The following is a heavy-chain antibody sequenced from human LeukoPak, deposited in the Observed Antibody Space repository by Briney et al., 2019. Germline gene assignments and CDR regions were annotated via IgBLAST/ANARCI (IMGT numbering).Heavy chain of an antibody. CDR2: INPSGGST. J-gene: IGHJ4*02. Sequence: ASVKVSCKASGYTFTSYYMHWVRQAPGQGLEWMGIINPSGGSTSYAQKFQGRVTMTRDTSTSTVYMELSSLRSEDTAVYYCARFGSGYSYGSPFDYWGQGTLVTVSS. V-gene: IGHV1-46*01. CDR3: ARFGSGYSYGSPFDY. D-gene: IGHD5-18*01. CDR1: GYTFTSYY.